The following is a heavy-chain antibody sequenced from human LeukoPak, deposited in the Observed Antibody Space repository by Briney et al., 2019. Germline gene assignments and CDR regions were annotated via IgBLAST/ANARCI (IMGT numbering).Heavy chain of an antibody. CDR3: ARESGAPFGY. J-gene: IGHJ4*02. Sequence: GGSLRLSCAASGFTFSSYAMHWVRQAPGKGLEWVAVMSYDGSNKYYADSVKGRFTISRDNSKNTLYLQMNSLRAEDTAVYYCARESGAPFGYWGQGTLVTVSS. CDR2: MSYDGSNK. V-gene: IGHV3-30*04. CDR1: GFTFSSYA. D-gene: IGHD1-26*01.